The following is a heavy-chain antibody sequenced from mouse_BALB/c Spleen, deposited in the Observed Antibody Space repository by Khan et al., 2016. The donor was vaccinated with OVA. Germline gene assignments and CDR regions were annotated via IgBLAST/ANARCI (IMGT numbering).Heavy chain of an antibody. CDR1: GYTFTTYW. Sequence: VQLQQSGAELTKPGASVKMSCKASGYTFTTYWMHWVKQRPGQGLEWIGYINPTSGYPDYNEKFKDRATLSADRSSSTAYMQLSSLTSEDSAVYYCTRDRMDYGGQGTRLT. CDR3: TRDRMDY. CDR2: INPTSGYP. V-gene: IGHV1-7*01. J-gene: IGHJ2*03.